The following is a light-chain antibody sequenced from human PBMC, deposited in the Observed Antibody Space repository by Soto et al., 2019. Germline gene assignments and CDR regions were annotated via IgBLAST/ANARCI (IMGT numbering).Light chain of an antibody. CDR1: QTISSW. V-gene: IGKV1-5*03. J-gene: IGKJ1*01. CDR3: QHYNIYSPWT. CDR2: KAS. Sequence: DIQMTQSPSTLSGSVGDRVTITCRASQTISSWLAWYQQKPGKAPKLLIYKASTLKSGVPSRFSGSGSGTEFTLTISSLQPDDFATYYCQHYNIYSPWTFGQGTKVDIK.